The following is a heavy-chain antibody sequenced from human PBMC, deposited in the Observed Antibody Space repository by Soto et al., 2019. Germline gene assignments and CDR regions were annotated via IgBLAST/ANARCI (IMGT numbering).Heavy chain of an antibody. CDR2: ISSNGGST. Sequence: QTGGSLRLSCSASGFTFSSYAMHWVRQAPGKGLEYVSAISSNGGSTYYADSVKGRFTISRDNSKNTLYLQMSSLRAEDTAVYYCVKDLSSLTYYDILTGPYYYYGMDVWGQGTTVTVSS. J-gene: IGHJ6*02. CDR3: VKDLSSLTYYDILTGPYYYYGMDV. V-gene: IGHV3-64D*06. CDR1: GFTFSSYA. D-gene: IGHD3-9*01.